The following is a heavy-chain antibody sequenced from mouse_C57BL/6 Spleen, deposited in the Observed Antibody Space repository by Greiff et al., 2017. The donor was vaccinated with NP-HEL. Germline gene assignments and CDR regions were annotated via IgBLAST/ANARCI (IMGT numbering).Heavy chain of an antibody. Sequence: VQLQQSVPELVKPGASVKISCKASGYSFTDYNMNWVKQSNGKSLEWIGVINPNYGTTSYNQKFKGKATLTVDQSSSTAYMQLNSLTSEDSAVYYCFITTVVATDFDYWGQGTTLTVSS. CDR3: FITTVVATDFDY. V-gene: IGHV1-39*01. CDR1: GYSFTDYN. J-gene: IGHJ2*01. D-gene: IGHD1-1*01. CDR2: INPNYGTT.